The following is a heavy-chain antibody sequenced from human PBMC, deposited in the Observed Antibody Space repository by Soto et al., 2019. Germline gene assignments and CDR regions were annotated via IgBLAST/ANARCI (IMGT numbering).Heavy chain of an antibody. CDR2: ISGSGGRP. CDR1: GFTFSSYA. Sequence: GGSLRLSCAASGFTFSSYAMSWVRQAPGKGLEWVSAISGSGGRPYYADSVKGRFTISRDNSKNTLYLQMNSLRAEDTAVYYCAKDGFGRSSSQVDYWGQGTLVTVSS. J-gene: IGHJ4*02. D-gene: IGHD6-13*01. CDR3: AKDGFGRSSSQVDY. V-gene: IGHV3-23*01.